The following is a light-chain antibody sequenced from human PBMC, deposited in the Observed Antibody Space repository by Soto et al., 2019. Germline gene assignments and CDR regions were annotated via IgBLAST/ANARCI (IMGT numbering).Light chain of an antibody. CDR1: QSVFYSSNNKYF. V-gene: IGKV4-1*01. J-gene: IGKJ3*01. Sequence: DIVMTQSPDSLAVSLGERATINCKSSQSVFYSSNNKYFLAWYQQKPGQPPKLLIYWASTRESGVPDRFSGSGSGTDFTLTISSLQAEDVAVYYCQQYYGTPFTFGPGTKVEIK. CDR3: QQYYGTPFT. CDR2: WAS.